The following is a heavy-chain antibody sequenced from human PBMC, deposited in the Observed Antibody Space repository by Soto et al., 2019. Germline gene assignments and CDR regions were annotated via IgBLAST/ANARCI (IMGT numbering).Heavy chain of an antibody. CDR2: INHSGST. CDR3: ARSEATVLDY. CDR1: GGSFSGYY. Sequence: SETLSLTCAVYGGSFSGYYWSWIRQPPGKGLEWIGEINHSGSTNYNPSLKSRVSISVDESKNHFSLKLSSVTAADTAVYYCARSEATVLDYWGQGTLVTAPQ. V-gene: IGHV4-34*01. J-gene: IGHJ4*02. D-gene: IGHD4-17*01.